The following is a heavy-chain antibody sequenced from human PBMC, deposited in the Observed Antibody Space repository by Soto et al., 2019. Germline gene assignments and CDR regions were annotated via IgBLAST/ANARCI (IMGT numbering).Heavy chain of an antibody. CDR3: ARQGWAIFGEATTDPFDI. CDR1: GGSISSYY. J-gene: IGHJ3*02. CDR2: IYYSGST. D-gene: IGHD3-3*01. V-gene: IGHV4-59*08. Sequence: PSETLSLTCTVSGGSISSYYWSWIRQPPGKGLEWIGYIYYSGSTNYNPSLKSRVTISVDTSKNQFSLKLSSVTAADTAVYYCARQGWAIFGEATTDPFDIWGQGTMVTVSS.